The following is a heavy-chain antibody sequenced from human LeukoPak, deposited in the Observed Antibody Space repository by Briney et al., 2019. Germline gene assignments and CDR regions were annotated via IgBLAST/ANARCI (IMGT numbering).Heavy chain of an antibody. D-gene: IGHD1-14*01. J-gene: IGHJ6*03. CDR3: ARNRMYYDMDV. CDR1: GYSISSGYY. CDR2: IYYSGST. V-gene: IGHV4-38-2*02. Sequence: MPSETLSLTCTVSGYSISSGYYWGWIRQPPGKGLEWIGYIYYSGSTYYNPSLKSRVTISLDTSKNQFSLKLSSVTAADTAVYYCARNRMYYDMDVWGKGTTVTVSS.